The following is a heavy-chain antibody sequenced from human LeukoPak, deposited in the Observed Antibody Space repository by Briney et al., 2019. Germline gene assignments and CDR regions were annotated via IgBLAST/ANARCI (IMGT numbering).Heavy chain of an antibody. CDR3: AGNYYGSGSYYSEDHY. J-gene: IGHJ4*02. CDR1: GGSINSYY. D-gene: IGHD3-10*01. CDR2: IYYSGGT. V-gene: IGHV4-59*08. Sequence: SETLSLTCTIAGGSINSYYWGWIRQPPGKGLEWIGYIYYSGGTNYNPSLKSRVTISVDTSKNQFSLKLSSVTAADTAVYYCAGNYYGSGSYYSEDHYWGQGTLVTVSS.